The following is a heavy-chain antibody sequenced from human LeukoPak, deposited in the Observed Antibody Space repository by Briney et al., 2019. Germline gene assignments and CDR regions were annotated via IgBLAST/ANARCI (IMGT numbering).Heavy chain of an antibody. V-gene: IGHV1-69*04. J-gene: IGHJ4*02. CDR2: IIPILGIA. CDR1: GGTFSSYT. Sequence: SVKVSCKASGGTFSSYTISWVRQAPGQGLEWMGRIIPILGIANYAQKFQGRVTITADRSTSTAYMELSSLRSEDTAVYYCARDCPNYDSSGYYFDYWGQGTLVTVSS. CDR3: ARDCPNYDSSGYYFDY. D-gene: IGHD3-22*01.